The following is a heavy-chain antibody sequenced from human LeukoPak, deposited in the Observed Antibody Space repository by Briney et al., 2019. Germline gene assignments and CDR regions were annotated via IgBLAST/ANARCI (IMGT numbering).Heavy chain of an antibody. D-gene: IGHD6-19*01. CDR2: ISYDGSNK. CDR1: GFTFSSYA. V-gene: IGHV3-30-3*01. CDR3: ARDQTVAGYFDL. Sequence: GGSLRLSCAASGFTFSSYAMSWVRQAPGKGLEWVAVISYDGSNKYYADSVKGRFTISRDNSKNTLYLQMNSLRAEDTAVYYCARDQTVAGYFDLWGRGTLVTVSS. J-gene: IGHJ2*01.